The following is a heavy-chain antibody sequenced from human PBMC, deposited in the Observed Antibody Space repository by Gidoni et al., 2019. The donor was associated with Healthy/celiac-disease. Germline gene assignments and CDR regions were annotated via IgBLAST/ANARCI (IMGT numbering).Heavy chain of an antibody. CDR2: ISWNSGCI. CDR1: GFTFDDYA. D-gene: IGHD5-12*01. Sequence: LVESGGGLVQPGRSLRLSCAASGFTFDDYAMHWVRQAPGKGLEWVSGISWNSGCIGYADSVKGRFTISRDNAKNSLYLQMNSLRAEDTALYYCARVGVVEATIPYFDYWGQGTLVTVSS. V-gene: IGHV3-9*01. CDR3: ARVGVVEATIPYFDY. J-gene: IGHJ4*02.